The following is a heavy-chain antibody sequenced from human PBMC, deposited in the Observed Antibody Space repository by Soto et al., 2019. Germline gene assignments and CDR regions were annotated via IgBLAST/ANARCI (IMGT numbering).Heavy chain of an antibody. CDR1: SASISSNNYY. CDR3: ARLHRQYYFDY. J-gene: IGHJ4*02. Sequence: PSETLSLTCTVSSASISSNNYYWGWVRQPPGKGLEWIGSIYFSGSTYYNPSLKSRVTISVDTSKNQFSLKLNSVTAADTAVYYCARLHRQYYFDYWGPGTLVTVSS. V-gene: IGHV4-39*01. CDR2: IYFSGST.